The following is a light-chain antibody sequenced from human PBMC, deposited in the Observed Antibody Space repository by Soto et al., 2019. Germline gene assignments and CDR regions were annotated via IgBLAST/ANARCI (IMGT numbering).Light chain of an antibody. Sequence: QSALTQPRSVSGSRGQSVTISCTGSHSNVGNHDFVSWFQHFPGIAPKLVLFDVYKRPPGVPDRFSGSKSGNTASLTIAGLQADDEADYYCCSSAGTFTVLFGGGTKLTVL. J-gene: IGLJ2*01. CDR2: DVY. V-gene: IGLV2-11*01. CDR1: HSNVGNHDF. CDR3: CSSAGTFTVL.